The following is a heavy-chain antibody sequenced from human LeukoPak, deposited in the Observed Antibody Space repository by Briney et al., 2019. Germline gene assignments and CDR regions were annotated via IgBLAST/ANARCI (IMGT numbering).Heavy chain of an antibody. Sequence: GRSLRLSCAASGFTFSTYGMHWVRQAPREGLEWVAVIWYDGSNEYYADSVKGRFTISRDNSKNTVYLQMNSLRAEDTAVYYCARDNYGNDYWGQGTLVTVSP. D-gene: IGHD3-10*01. CDR2: IWYDGSNE. J-gene: IGHJ4*02. V-gene: IGHV3-33*01. CDR3: ARDNYGNDY. CDR1: GFTFSTYG.